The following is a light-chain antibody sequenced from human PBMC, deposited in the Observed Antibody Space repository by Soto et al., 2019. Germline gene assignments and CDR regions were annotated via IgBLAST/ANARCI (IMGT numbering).Light chain of an antibody. CDR1: QTITNY. J-gene: IGKJ1*01. CDR2: ATE. V-gene: IGKV1-39*01. Sequence: DLQMTQSPSSLSASVGDRVTITCRASQTITNYLNWYQQQSGKAPKLLIYATETLQSGVPSRFSGSVSGTDETLNIRSLQPEDGETYDGQQSYNTPQTFGQGTKVDI. CDR3: QQSYNTPQT.